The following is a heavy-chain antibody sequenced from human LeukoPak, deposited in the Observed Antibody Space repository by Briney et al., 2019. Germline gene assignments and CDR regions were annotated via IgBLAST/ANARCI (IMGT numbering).Heavy chain of an antibody. J-gene: IGHJ5*02. CDR3: VKDPSGVDP. CDR1: GFTFSSYA. CDR2: ISGSGGST. Sequence: GGSLRLSCAASGFTFSSYAVSWVRQAPGKGLEWVSAISGSGGSTYYADSVKGRFTISRDNSKNTLFLYVNNLRAEDTAVYYCVKDPSGVDPWGQGTLVTVSS. V-gene: IGHV3-23*01.